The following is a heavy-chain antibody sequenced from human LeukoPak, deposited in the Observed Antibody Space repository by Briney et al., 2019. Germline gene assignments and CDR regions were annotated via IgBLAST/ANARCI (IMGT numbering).Heavy chain of an antibody. D-gene: IGHD5-18*01. CDR1: GFTFDDYA. Sequence: GGSLRLSCAASGFTFDDYAMHWVRQRPGKGLEWVSGISWNSGSIGYADSVQGRFSISRDNAKNSLYLQMNSLRAEDTAVYYCARSDTAMDDDWFDPWGQGTLVTVSS. J-gene: IGHJ5*02. CDR2: ISWNSGSI. CDR3: ARSDTAMDDDWFDP. V-gene: IGHV3-9*01.